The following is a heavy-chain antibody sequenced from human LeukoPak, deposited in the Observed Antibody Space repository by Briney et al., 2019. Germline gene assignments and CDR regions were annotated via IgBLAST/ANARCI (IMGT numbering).Heavy chain of an antibody. D-gene: IGHD3-10*01. V-gene: IGHV3-48*01. Sequence: GGSLRLSCAASGFTFSTYSMTWVRQAPGKGLEWVSYISSSNSAIYYADSVRGRFTISRDNAKNSLYLQMNSLRAEDMAVYHCARRSSPDYYNSGTYYLFDYWGQGTLVTVSS. CDR1: GFTFSTYS. CDR3: ARRSSPDYYNSGTYYLFDY. CDR2: ISSSNSAI. J-gene: IGHJ4*02.